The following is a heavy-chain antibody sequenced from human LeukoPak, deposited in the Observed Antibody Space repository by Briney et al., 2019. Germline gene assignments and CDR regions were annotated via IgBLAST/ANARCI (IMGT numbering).Heavy chain of an antibody. J-gene: IGHJ6*02. Sequence: GRSLRLSCAASGFTFSFSTYGMHWVRQAPGKGLEWVAILDEDGSDKYYADSVKGRFTISRDNSKNTLYLQMNSLRAEDTAVYYCARVSCTGGSCKPYSYYDMDVWGQGTTVTVSS. CDR3: ARVSCTGGSCKPYSYYDMDV. V-gene: IGHV3-33*01. D-gene: IGHD2-15*01. CDR2: LDEDGSDK. CDR1: GFTFSFSTYG.